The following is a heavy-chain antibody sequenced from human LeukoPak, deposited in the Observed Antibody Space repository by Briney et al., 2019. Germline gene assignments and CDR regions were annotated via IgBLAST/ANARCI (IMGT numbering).Heavy chain of an antibody. J-gene: IGHJ5*02. D-gene: IGHD1-1*01. CDR1: GGSFSGYY. CDR3: AASKLEPRGWFDP. Sequence: PSETLSLTCAVYGGSFSGYYWSWIRQPPGKGLEWIGEINHSGSTNYNPSLKSRVTISVDTSKNQFSLKVSSVTAADTAVYYCAASKLEPRGWFDPWGQGILVTVSS. CDR2: INHSGST. V-gene: IGHV4-34*01.